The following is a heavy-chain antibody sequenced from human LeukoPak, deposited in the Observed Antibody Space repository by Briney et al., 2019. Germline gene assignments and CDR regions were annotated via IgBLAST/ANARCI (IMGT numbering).Heavy chain of an antibody. Sequence: ASVKASCKASGYTFTSYYMHWVRQAPGQGLEWMGIINPSGGSTSYAQKFQGRVTMTRDTSTSTVYMELSSLRSEDTAVYYCARVKKGHDYGDYGWWTRETNFDYWGQGTLVTVSS. CDR2: INPSGGST. CDR1: GYTFTSYY. CDR3: ARVKKGHDYGDYGWWTRETNFDY. D-gene: IGHD4-17*01. V-gene: IGHV1-46*01. J-gene: IGHJ4*02.